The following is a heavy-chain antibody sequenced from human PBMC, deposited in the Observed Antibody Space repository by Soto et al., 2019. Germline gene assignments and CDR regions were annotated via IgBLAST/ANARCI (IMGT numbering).Heavy chain of an antibody. V-gene: IGHV3-30*03. D-gene: IGHD3-10*02. CDR1: GFIFSNNG. CDR2: LSYDGSET. Sequence: LRLSCVGSGFIFSNNGMHWVRQTPGKGLEWVAFLSYDGSETFYADSVKGRFTVSRDNSKNTLFLHMRNLRRDDTAVYYCSSVRVADSALDHWGQGTRVTVSS. J-gene: IGHJ4*02. CDR3: SSVRVADSALDH.